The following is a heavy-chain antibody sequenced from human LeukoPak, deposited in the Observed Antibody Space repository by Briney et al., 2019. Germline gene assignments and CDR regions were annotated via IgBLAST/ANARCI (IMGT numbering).Heavy chain of an antibody. Sequence: PGGSLRLSCAASGFTISSSQMHWVRRAPGKGLVWVSRILRDETYTNYADSVRGRFTISRDNANNMLFLHMNSLRGEDSAVYFCTRDPGTDSRDWYFDVWGRGTLVTVSS. CDR1: GFTISSSQ. V-gene: IGHV3-74*01. CDR3: TRDPGTDSRDWYFDV. J-gene: IGHJ2*01. CDR2: ILRDETYT.